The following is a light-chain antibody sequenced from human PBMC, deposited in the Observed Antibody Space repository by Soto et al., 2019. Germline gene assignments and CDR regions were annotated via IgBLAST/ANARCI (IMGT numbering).Light chain of an antibody. CDR3: CSCAGGNKVV. Sequence: QSVLTQPPSASGSPGQSVTISCTGTSSDVGGYNYVSWYQQHPDKAPKLMIYEVNKRPSGVPDRFSGSKSGNTASLTVSGLQAEDEADYYCCSCAGGNKVVFGGGTKLTVL. CDR1: SSDVGGYNY. J-gene: IGLJ2*01. V-gene: IGLV2-8*01. CDR2: EVN.